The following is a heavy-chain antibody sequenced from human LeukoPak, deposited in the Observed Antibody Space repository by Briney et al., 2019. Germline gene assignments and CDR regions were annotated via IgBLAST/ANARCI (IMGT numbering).Heavy chain of an antibody. J-gene: IGHJ4*02. D-gene: IGHD6-19*01. V-gene: IGHV3-21*01. CDR2: ISSNSSYI. CDR1: GFTFSSYS. Sequence: GGSLRLSCAASGFTFSSYSMNWVRQAPGKGLEWVSSISSNSSYIYYADSVKGRFTISRDNAKNTVYLQMNSLRAEDTAVYYCATGRGWYFDYWGQGTLVTVCS. CDR3: ATGRGWYFDY.